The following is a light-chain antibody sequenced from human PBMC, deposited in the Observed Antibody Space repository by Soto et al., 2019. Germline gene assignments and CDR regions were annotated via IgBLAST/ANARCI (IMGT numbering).Light chain of an antibody. CDR2: EVS. Sequence: QSALTQPASVSGSPGQSITISCTGTSSDVGAYDYVSWYQQHPDKAPKLMIYEVSNRPSGVSNRFSGSKSVNTATLTISGLQAEDEADYYCSSYTSSSTRVFGTGT. CDR1: SSDVGAYDY. V-gene: IGLV2-14*03. CDR3: SSYTSSSTRV. J-gene: IGLJ1*01.